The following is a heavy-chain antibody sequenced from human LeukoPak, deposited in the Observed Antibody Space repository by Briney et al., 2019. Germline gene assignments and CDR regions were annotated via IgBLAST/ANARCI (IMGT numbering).Heavy chain of an antibody. CDR2: IYHSGDT. D-gene: IGHD2-2*01. CDR1: GASIRSYGFY. J-gene: IGHJ3*02. CDR3: ARLGPVVPTANDAFDI. Sequence: PSETLSLTCTVSGASIRSYGFYWGWVRQPPGKGLEWIGSIYHSGDTYYSPSLTSRVTIAVDTSKNQFSLKLISVTAADTAVYYCARLGPVVPTANDAFDIWGQGTMVTVSS. V-gene: IGHV4-39*01.